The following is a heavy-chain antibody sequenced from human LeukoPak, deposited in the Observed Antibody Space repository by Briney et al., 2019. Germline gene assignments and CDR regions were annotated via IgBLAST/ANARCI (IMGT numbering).Heavy chain of an antibody. D-gene: IGHD2-15*01. V-gene: IGHV3-53*01. CDR2: IYSGGRT. Sequence: PGGSLRLSCAASGFTVSGNYMSWVRQAPGKGLEWVSGIYSGGRTEYADSVKGRFSVSRDNSKNTVYLQVNSLRAEDTAVYYCAKDSSGGSPWWFDPWGQGTLVTVSS. J-gene: IGHJ5*02. CDR3: AKDSSGGSPWWFDP. CDR1: GFTVSGNY.